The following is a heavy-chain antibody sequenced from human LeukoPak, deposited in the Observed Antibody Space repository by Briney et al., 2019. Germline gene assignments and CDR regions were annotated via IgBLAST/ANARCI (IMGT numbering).Heavy chain of an antibody. CDR3: ARDEASGSYGI. D-gene: IGHD1-26*01. CDR1: GFTFSIYD. Sequence: GGSLRLSCSASGFTFSIYDMDWVRQAPGKGLEYVSAISSNGGITYYADSVKGRITISRDNAKNSLYLQMNSLRAEDTAVYYCARDEASGSYGIWGQGTMVTVSS. CDR2: ISSNGGIT. J-gene: IGHJ3*02. V-gene: IGHV3-64*04.